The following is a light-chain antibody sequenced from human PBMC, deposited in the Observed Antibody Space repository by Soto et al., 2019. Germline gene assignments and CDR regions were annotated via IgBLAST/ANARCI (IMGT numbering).Light chain of an antibody. CDR2: EAS. CDR1: QSISTW. J-gene: IGKJ1*01. CDR3: QHYNSHSYA. Sequence: DIQLTQSPPTLSTSVGDRVTITCQASQSISTWMARYQQKPGKAPKLLVYEASNLQSSVASRFSGSASGTVFTLIISGLQPDDFAAYYCQHYNSHSYAFGQGTKVDI. V-gene: IGKV1-5*01.